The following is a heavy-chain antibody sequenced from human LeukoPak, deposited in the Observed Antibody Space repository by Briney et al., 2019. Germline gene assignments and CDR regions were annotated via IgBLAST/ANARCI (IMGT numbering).Heavy chain of an antibody. D-gene: IGHD1-26*01. CDR3: ARDGFMRRVGATRLLFY. Sequence: GASVKVSCKASGYTFTGYYMHWVRQAPGQGLEWMGWINPNSGGTNYAQKFQGRVTMTRDTSISTAYMVLSRLRSDDTAVYYCARDGFMRRVGATRLLFYWGQGTLVTVSS. CDR1: GYTFTGYY. V-gene: IGHV1-2*02. J-gene: IGHJ4*02. CDR2: INPNSGGT.